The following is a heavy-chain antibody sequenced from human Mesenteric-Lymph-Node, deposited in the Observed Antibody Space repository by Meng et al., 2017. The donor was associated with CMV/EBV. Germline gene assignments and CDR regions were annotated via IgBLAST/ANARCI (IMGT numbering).Heavy chain of an antibody. CDR3: ARALTPTFDY. Sequence: SLKISCAASGFTFDDYAMHWGRQAPGKGLGWVSGISWNSGSIGYADSVKGRFTISRDNAKNSLYLQMNSLRAEDTAVYYCARALTPTFDYWGQGTLVTVSS. CDR2: ISWNSGSI. D-gene: IGHD4-23*01. CDR1: GFTFDDYA. V-gene: IGHV3-9*01. J-gene: IGHJ4*02.